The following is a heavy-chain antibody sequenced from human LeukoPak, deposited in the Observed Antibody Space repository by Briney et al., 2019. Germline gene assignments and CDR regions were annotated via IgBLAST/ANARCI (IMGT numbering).Heavy chain of an antibody. J-gene: IGHJ5*02. CDR1: GGSFSGYY. D-gene: IGHD6-19*01. Sequence: PSETLSLTRAVYGGSFSGYYWSWIRQPPGKGLEWIGEINHSGSTNYNPSLKSRVTISVDTSKNQFSLKLSSVTAADTAVYYCARVAVAGNWFDPWGQGTLVTVSS. CDR3: ARVAVAGNWFDP. V-gene: IGHV4-34*01. CDR2: INHSGST.